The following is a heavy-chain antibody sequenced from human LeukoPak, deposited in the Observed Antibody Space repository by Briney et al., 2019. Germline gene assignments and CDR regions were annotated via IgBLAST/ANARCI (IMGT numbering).Heavy chain of an antibody. CDR3: ARVGAHIGYYFDF. CDR2: INSDGSRT. CDR1: GFTFSSYW. D-gene: IGHD3-10*01. Sequence: GGSLRLSCVASGFTFSSYWMHWVRQAPGKGVVWVSRINSDGSRTSYADSVKGRFTISRDNAKNTLYLQMNSLRAEDTAVYYCARVGAHIGYYFDFWGQGTLVTVSS. J-gene: IGHJ4*02. V-gene: IGHV3-74*01.